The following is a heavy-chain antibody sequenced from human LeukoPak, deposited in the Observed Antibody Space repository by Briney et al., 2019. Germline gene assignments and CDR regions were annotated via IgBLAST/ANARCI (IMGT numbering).Heavy chain of an antibody. D-gene: IGHD4-11*01. V-gene: IGHV4-59*01. CDR3: ARLRGNYFPDY. CDR2: IYYSGSI. Sequence: PSGTLSLTCTVSGDSISGYYGTWIRQPPGQGLEWIGYIYYSGSINYNPSLKSRLTISVDTSKNQFSLKLSSVTAADTAVYYCARLRGNYFPDYWGQGTLVTVSS. CDR1: GDSISGYY. J-gene: IGHJ4*02.